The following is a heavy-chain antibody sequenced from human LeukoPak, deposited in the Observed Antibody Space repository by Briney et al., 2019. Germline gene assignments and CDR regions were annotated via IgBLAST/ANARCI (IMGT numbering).Heavy chain of an antibody. Sequence: SQTLSLTCAVSGGSISSGAYYWSWIRQHPGRGLEWIGYIYSGGSSYYNPSLNSRVTISLDTSQNQFSLTLSSVTAADTAVYYCARDLGTIATRPFDYWGQGALVTVSS. J-gene: IGHJ4*02. D-gene: IGHD6-6*01. CDR1: GGSISSGAYY. CDR3: ARDLGTIATRPFDY. CDR2: IYSGGSS. V-gene: IGHV4-31*11.